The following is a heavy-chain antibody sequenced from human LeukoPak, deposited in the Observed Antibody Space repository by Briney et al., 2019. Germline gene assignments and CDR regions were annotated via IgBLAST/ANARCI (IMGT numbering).Heavy chain of an antibody. J-gene: IGHJ4*02. CDR2: ISAYNGNT. D-gene: IGHD4-17*01. CDR1: GYTFTSYG. V-gene: IGHV1-18*01. Sequence: GASVKVSCKASGYTFTSYGISWVRQAPGQGLEWMGWISAYNGNTNYAQKLQGRVTMTTDTSTSTANMEHRSLRSDDTAVYYCARDMDDYGTWDYWGQGTLVTVSS. CDR3: ARDMDDYGTWDY.